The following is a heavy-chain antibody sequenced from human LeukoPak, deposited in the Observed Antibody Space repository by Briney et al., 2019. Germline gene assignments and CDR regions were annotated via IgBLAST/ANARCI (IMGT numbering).Heavy chain of an antibody. CDR2: IKQDGSEK. CDR3: ARVRYRSLSGWYLIRSYYFDY. Sequence: PGGSLRLSCAASGFAFSSYWMHRVRQAPGKGLEWVANIKQDGSEKYYVDSVKGRLTISRDNAKNSLYLQMNSLRAEDTAVYYCARVRYRSLSGWYLIRSYYFDYWGQGTLVTVSS. V-gene: IGHV3-7*01. J-gene: IGHJ4*02. CDR1: GFAFSSYW. D-gene: IGHD6-19*01.